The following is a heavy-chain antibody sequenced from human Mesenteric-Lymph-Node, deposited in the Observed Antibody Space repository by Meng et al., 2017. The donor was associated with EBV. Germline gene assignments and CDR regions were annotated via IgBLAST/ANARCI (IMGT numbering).Heavy chain of an antibody. J-gene: IGHJ5*02. V-gene: IGHV4-34*01. CDR1: GGSFGGYF. D-gene: IGHD2-2*01. CDR3: ARQDLTAAEYNWFAP. Sequence: QVQLQQWGAGLLKPSXXXXLTXXIDGGSFGGYFWSWIRQPPGKGLEWIGEINRVGSTNYNPSLKSRLTMSVDTSKNHFSLKLTSVTAADTAVYYCARQDLTAAEYNWFAPWGQGTLVTVSS. CDR2: INRVGST.